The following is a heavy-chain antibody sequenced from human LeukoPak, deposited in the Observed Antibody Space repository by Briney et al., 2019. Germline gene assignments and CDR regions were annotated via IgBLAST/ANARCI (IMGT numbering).Heavy chain of an antibody. V-gene: IGHV3-48*04. CDR2: ISSSGSTI. CDR1: GFTFSSYT. D-gene: IGHD3-22*01. J-gene: IGHJ3*02. Sequence: GGSLRLSCAASGFTFSSYTMNWVRQAPGKGLEWVSYISSSGSTIYYADSVKGRFTISRDNAKNSLYLQMNSLRAEDTAVYYCARDSVNYYDSGGYYSDAFDIWGQGTMVTVSS. CDR3: ARDSVNYYDSGGYYSDAFDI.